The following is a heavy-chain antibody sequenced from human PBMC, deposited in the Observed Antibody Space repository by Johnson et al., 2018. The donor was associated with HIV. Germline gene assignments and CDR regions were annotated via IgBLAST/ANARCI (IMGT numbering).Heavy chain of an antibody. CDR1: GFTFDDYV. D-gene: IGHD6-19*01. CDR3: TTFGYSSGWYANAFDI. CDR2: ISWNSGSI. J-gene: IGHJ3*02. V-gene: IGHV3-20*04. Sequence: VQLVESGGGVIRPGGSLRLSCAASGFTFDDYVMSWVRQAPGKGLEWVSGISWNSGSIGYADSVKGRFTISRDNAKNSLYLQMNSLKTEDTAVYYCTTFGYSSGWYANAFDIWGQGTMVTVSS.